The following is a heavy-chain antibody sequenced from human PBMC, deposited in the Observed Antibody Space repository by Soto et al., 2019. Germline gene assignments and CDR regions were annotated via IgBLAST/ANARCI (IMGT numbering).Heavy chain of an antibody. Sequence: ASVKVSCKASGNTFTSYDINWVRQATGHGLEWMGWINPNSGNIGYAQKFRGRVTMTRDTAIRTAYMEVSRLRSGDTAVYYCARGRASGSYYLLDYWGQGTLVTVSS. CDR2: INPNSGNI. CDR3: ARGRASGSYYLLDY. CDR1: GNTFTSYD. V-gene: IGHV1-8*01. J-gene: IGHJ4*02. D-gene: IGHD3-10*01.